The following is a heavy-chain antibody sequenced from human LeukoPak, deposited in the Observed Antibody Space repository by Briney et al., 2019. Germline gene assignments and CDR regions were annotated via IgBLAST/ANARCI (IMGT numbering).Heavy chain of an antibody. Sequence: GGSLRLSCTASGFTFGDYAMSWFRQAPGKGLEWVGFIRSKAYGGTTEYAASVKGRFTISRDDSKSIAYLQMNSLKTEDTAVYYCARSHFGEGPFDYWGQGTLVTVSS. CDR2: IRSKAYGGTT. J-gene: IGHJ4*02. V-gene: IGHV3-49*03. CDR3: ARSHFGEGPFDY. CDR1: GFTFGDYA. D-gene: IGHD3-10*01.